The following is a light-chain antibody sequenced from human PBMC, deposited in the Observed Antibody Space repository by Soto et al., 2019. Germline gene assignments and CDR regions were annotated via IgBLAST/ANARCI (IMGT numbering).Light chain of an antibody. V-gene: IGKV1-39*01. CDR3: QQCESSAST. CDR1: QSSNIY. CDR2: AAS. J-gene: IGKJ4*01. Sequence: EIPMTQSTSSLSASVGDRVTIACRARQSSNIYLNGYQRKVGRSTKLLIFAASNLQSGVPSRFSGSGSGTDFTLTICSLQPAASATLCCQQCESSASTFGR.